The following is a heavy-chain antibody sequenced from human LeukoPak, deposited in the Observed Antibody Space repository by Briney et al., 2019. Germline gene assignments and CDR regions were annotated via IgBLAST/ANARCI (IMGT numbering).Heavy chain of an antibody. CDR3: ANLASGRDDAFDI. CDR2: ISYDGSNK. J-gene: IGHJ3*02. D-gene: IGHD3-3*01. Sequence: GGSLRLSCAASGFTFSSYGMHWVRQAPGKGLEWVAVISYDGSNKYYADSVKGQFTISRDNSKNTLYLQMNSLRAEDTAVYYCANLASGRDDAFDIWGQGTMVTVSS. V-gene: IGHV3-30*18. CDR1: GFTFSSYG.